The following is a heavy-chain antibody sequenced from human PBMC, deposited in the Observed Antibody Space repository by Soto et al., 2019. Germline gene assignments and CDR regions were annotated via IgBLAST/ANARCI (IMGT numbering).Heavy chain of an antibody. V-gene: IGHV3-30-3*01. J-gene: IGHJ6*02. Sequence: VQLVESGGGVVQPGRSLRLSCAASGFTFSSYAMHWVRQAPGKGLEWVAVISYDGSNKYYADSVKGRFTVSRDDSKNTLYLQMNRLRTEDTAVYYCVRASGMDVWGQGTTVTVSS. CDR1: GFTFSSYA. CDR2: ISYDGSNK. CDR3: VRASGMDV.